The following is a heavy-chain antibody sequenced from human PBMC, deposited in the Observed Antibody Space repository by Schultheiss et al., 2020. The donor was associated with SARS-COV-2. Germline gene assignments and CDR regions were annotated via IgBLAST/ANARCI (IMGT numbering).Heavy chain of an antibody. CDR2: INPHSGGT. J-gene: IGHJ4*02. V-gene: IGHV1-2*02. D-gene: IGHD5-18*01. Sequence: ASVKVSCKASGGTFSSYAMNWVRQAPGQGLEWMGWINPHSGGTNYAQKFQGRVTMTRDTSISTAYMELSRLRSDDTAVYYCARDTAMAYFDYWGQGTLVTVSS. CDR1: GGTFSSYA. CDR3: ARDTAMAYFDY.